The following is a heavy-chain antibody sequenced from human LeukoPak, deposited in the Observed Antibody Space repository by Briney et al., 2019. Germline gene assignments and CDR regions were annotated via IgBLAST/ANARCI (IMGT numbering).Heavy chain of an antibody. D-gene: IGHD6-19*01. CDR2: ISSCGNYI. V-gene: IGHV3-21*01. CDR1: GFTFSSYS. Sequence: GGSLRLSCAASGFTFSSYSMNWVRQAPGKGLEWVSSISSCGNYIYYADSVKGRFTISTDNAKNSLYLQMNSLRAEDTAVYYCARLAVPRIAVAGYFDSWGQGALVTVSS. J-gene: IGHJ4*02. CDR3: ARLAVPRIAVAGYFDS.